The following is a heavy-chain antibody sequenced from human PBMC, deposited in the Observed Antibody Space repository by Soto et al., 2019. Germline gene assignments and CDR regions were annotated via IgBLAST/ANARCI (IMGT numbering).Heavy chain of an antibody. CDR1: SYSISSNNW. V-gene: IGHV4-28*01. J-gene: IGHJ4*02. CDR2: IFYDGST. Sequence: QVQLQESGPGLVKPSDTLSLTCAISSYSISSNNWWGWIRQPPRKGLEWIGHIFYDGSTYYNPSLKSRVTMSVDTSRNPFSLEVISVTAVDRAVYFCARRMTNYFGLDSWGRGTLVTVSS. D-gene: IGHD3-10*01. CDR3: ARRMTNYFGLDS.